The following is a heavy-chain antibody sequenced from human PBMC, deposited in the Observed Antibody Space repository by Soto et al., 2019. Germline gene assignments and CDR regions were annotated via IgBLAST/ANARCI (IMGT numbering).Heavy chain of an antibody. CDR1: GFTFSSYS. CDR3: ARGSRVVVITSLGY. D-gene: IGHD3-22*01. Sequence: GGSLRLSCAASGFTFSSYSMNWVRQAPGKGLEWVSSISSSSSYIYYADSVKGRFTISRDNAKNSLYLQMNSLRAEDTAVYYCARGSRVVVITSLGYWGQGTLVTVSS. V-gene: IGHV3-21*01. CDR2: ISSSSSYI. J-gene: IGHJ4*02.